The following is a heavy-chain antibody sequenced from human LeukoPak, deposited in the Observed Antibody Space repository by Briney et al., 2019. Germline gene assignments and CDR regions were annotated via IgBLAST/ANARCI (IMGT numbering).Heavy chain of an antibody. J-gene: IGHJ4*02. V-gene: IGHV4-38-2*02. Sequence: SETLSLTCTVSGYSISSGYYWGWIRQPPGKGLEGIGSIYHSGSTYYNPSLKSRVTISVDTSKNQFSLKLSSVTAADTAVYYCASGVMRSAGSDYWGQGTLVTVSS. CDR3: ASGVMRSAGSDY. CDR2: IYHSGST. CDR1: GYSISSGYY. D-gene: IGHD3-16*01.